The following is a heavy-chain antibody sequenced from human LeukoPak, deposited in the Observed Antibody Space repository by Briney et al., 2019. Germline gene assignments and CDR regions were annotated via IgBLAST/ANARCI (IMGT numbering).Heavy chain of an antibody. CDR1: GYTFNTYG. CDR2: ISPYNGNT. V-gene: IGHV1-18*01. Sequence: ASVKVSCKASGYTFNTYGITWVRQAPGQGLEWMGWISPYNGNTNYAQKFQGRVTLTTDTSTSTAYMELRSLRSEDTAVYYCARLTYYYDSSGYYSDYWGQGTLVTVSS. CDR3: ARLTYYYDSSGYYSDY. D-gene: IGHD3-22*01. J-gene: IGHJ4*02.